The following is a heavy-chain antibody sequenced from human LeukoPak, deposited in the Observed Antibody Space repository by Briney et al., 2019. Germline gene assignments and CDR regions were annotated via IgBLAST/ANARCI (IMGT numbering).Heavy chain of an antibody. V-gene: IGHV4-59*01. CDR1: GGSISSYY. CDR3: AREDGYNLSFDY. Sequence: SETLSLTCTVSGGSISSYYWSWIRQPLGKGLEWIGYIYYSGSTNYNPSLKSRVTISVDTSKNQFSLKLSSVTAADTAVYYCAREDGYNLSFDYWGQGTLVTVSS. D-gene: IGHD5-24*01. J-gene: IGHJ4*02. CDR2: IYYSGST.